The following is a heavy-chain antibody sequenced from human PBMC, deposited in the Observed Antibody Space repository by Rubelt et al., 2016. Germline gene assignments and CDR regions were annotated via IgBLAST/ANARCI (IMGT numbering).Heavy chain of an antibody. D-gene: IGHD1-20*01. CDR1: GYSFTSYG. CDR3: ARDRGITRSRDWCDP. V-gene: IGHV1-18*01. Sequence: QIQLVQSGPEVKKPGASVKVSCKASGYSFTSYGVSWVRQAPGQGLEWMGWTSAYSGNTNYAQKFQGRVTMTTDPSTNTAYMELRSLRSDDTAMYYCARDRGITRSRDWCDPWGKGTLVTVSS. J-gene: IGHJ5*02. CDR2: TSAYSGNT.